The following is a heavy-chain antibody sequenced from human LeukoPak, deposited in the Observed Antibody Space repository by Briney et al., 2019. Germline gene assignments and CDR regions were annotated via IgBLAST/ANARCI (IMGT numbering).Heavy chain of an antibody. Sequence: ASVKVSCKASGYTFTGYYMHWVRQAPGQGLEWMGWINPNSGGTNYAQKFQGRVTMTRDTSISTAYMELSRLRSDDTAVYYCARDGQQLVQNYYYYYYMDVWGKGTTVTVSS. V-gene: IGHV1-2*02. D-gene: IGHD6-13*01. CDR1: GYTFTGYY. CDR2: INPNSGGT. CDR3: ARDGQQLVQNYYYYYYMDV. J-gene: IGHJ6*03.